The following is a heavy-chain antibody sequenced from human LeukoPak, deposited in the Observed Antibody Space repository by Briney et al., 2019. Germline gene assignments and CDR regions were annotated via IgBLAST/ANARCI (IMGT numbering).Heavy chain of an antibody. CDR1: GFTFSSYA. CDR2: ISDSGGST. D-gene: IGHD3-22*01. J-gene: IGHJ4*02. Sequence: GGSLRLSCAASGFTFSSYAMSWVRQAPGKGLEWVSAISDSGGSTYYADSVKGRFTISRHNSKNTLDLQRNSLRAEDTAVYYCAKGSITMIVVVNPFGYWGQGTLVTVSS. CDR3: AKGSITMIVVVNPFGY. V-gene: IGHV3-23*01.